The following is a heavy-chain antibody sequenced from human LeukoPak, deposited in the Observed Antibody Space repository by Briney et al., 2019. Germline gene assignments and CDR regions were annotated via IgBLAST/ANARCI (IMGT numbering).Heavy chain of an antibody. V-gene: IGHV4-59*01. CDR1: GGSISSYY. D-gene: IGHD5-12*01. J-gene: IGHJ4*02. Sequence: SETLSLTCNVSGGSISSYYWNRFRQPPGKGLEWIGYIYYSGSTNYNPSLESRVSISVDTSKNQFSLKLSSVTAADTAVYYCARERRYSGSGYYFDSWGQGTLVSVSS. CDR2: IYYSGST. CDR3: ARERRYSGSGYYFDS.